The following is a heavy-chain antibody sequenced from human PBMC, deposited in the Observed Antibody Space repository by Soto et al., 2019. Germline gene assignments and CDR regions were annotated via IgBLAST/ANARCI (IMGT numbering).Heavy chain of an antibody. CDR2: ISYDGRIK. CDR3: AREAYLYDSSGYSPGAFDI. V-gene: IGHV3-30*04. D-gene: IGHD3-22*01. CDR1: GFTFSTYA. J-gene: IGHJ3*02. Sequence: RGGSLRLSCAASGFTFSTYAMHWVRQAPGKGLEWVALISYDGRIKYYADSVKGRFTISRDNSKNTLYLQMNRLRAEDTAVYYCAREAYLYDSSGYSPGAFDIWGQGTMVTVS.